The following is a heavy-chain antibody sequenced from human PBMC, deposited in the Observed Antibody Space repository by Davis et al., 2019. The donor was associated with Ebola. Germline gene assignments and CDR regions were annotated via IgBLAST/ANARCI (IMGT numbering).Heavy chain of an antibody. CDR3: AAHVLRFLEWLLPEDY. D-gene: IGHD3-3*01. CDR1: GYTFTSYG. CDR2: ISAYNGNT. J-gene: IGHJ4*02. Sequence: ASVKVSCKASGYTFTSYGISWVRQAPGQGLEWMGWISAYNGNTNYAQKLQGRVTMTTDTSTGTAYMELRSLRSDDTAVYYCAAHVLRFLEWLLPEDYWGQGTLVTVSS. V-gene: IGHV1-18*01.